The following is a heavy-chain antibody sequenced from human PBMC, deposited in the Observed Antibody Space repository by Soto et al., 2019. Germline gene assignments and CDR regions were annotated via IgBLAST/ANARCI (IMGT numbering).Heavy chain of an antibody. Sequence: XSVKVSCKASVYTFTRYTMNWVRQAPGQRLEWMGWINPGNGNTKSSQKFQDRVIITRDTSASTAYMDLSSLRSEDTAVYYCARGIATGQLDHWGQGTLVTVSS. J-gene: IGHJ5*02. CDR3: ARGIATGQLDH. CDR2: INPGNGNT. V-gene: IGHV1-3*01. D-gene: IGHD6-13*01. CDR1: VYTFTRYT.